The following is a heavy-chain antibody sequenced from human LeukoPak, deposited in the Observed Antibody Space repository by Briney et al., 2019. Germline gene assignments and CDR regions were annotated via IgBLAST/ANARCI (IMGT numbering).Heavy chain of an antibody. J-gene: IGHJ4*02. V-gene: IGHV1-2*02. D-gene: IGHD3-10*01. CDR2: INPNSGGT. CDR3: ARDQSVMVRGDVPRPCDY. CDR1: GYTFTSYG. Sequence: ASVKVSCKASGYTFTSYGINWVRQAPGQELEWMGWINPNSGGTNYAQKFQDRVTMTRDMSTSTVYMELSSLRSEDTAVYYCARDQSVMVRGDVPRPCDYWGQGTLVTVSS.